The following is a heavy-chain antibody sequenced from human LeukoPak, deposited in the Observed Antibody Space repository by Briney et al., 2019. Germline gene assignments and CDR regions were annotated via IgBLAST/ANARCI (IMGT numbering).Heavy chain of an antibody. CDR1: GGSISSYY. CDR2: IYYSGST. D-gene: IGHD3-22*01. Sequence: PSETLSLTCAVSGGSISSYYWTWIRQPPGKGLEWIGYIYYSGSTNYNPSLKSRVTLSVNTSENQFSLKLTPVTAADTAVYYCARIRDSGGYYFDCWGQGTLVTVSS. V-gene: IGHV4-59*01. J-gene: IGHJ4*02. CDR3: ARIRDSGGYYFDC.